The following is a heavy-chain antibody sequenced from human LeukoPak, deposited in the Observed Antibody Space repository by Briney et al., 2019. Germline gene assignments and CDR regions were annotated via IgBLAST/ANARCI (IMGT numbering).Heavy chain of an antibody. Sequence: GRSLRLSCAASGFTFDDYAMHWVRQAPGKGLEWVSGISWNSGSIGYADSVKGRFTISRDNAKNSLYLQMNSLRAEDTALHYCAKDTGGDQGGAFDIWGQGTMVTVSS. CDR3: AKDTGGDQGGAFDI. J-gene: IGHJ3*02. V-gene: IGHV3-9*01. CDR1: GFTFDDYA. D-gene: IGHD4-17*01. CDR2: ISWNSGSI.